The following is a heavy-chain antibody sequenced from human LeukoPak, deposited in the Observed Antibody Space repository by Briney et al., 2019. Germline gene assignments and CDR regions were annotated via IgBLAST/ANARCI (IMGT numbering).Heavy chain of an antibody. V-gene: IGHV4-59*08. CDR2: IYYSGST. CDR3: ARHVVTMVRGATGWFDP. CDR1: GGSISSYY. J-gene: IGHJ5*02. D-gene: IGHD3-10*01. Sequence: LSETLSLTCTVSGGSISSYYWSWIRQPPGKGLEWIGYIYYSGSTNYNPSLKSRVTISVDTSKNQFSLKLSSVTAADTAVYYCARHVVTMVRGATGWFDPWGQGTLVTVSS.